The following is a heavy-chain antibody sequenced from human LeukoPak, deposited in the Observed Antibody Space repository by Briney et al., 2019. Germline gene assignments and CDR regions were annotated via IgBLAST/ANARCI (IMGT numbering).Heavy chain of an antibody. Sequence: GGSLRLSCAASGFTFSSYAMTWVRQAPGKGLEWVSAISGRGDNTYYADSLKGRFTISRDNFKNTLYLQMNSLRAEDTAVYFCAKGTFYYASGSYCMDVWGKGTTVTVFS. CDR1: GFTFSSYA. V-gene: IGHV3-23*01. J-gene: IGHJ6*04. CDR2: ISGRGDNT. D-gene: IGHD3-10*01. CDR3: AKGTFYYASGSYCMDV.